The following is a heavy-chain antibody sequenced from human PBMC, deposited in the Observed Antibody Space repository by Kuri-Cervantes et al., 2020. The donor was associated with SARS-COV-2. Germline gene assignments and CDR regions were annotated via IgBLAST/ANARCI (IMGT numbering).Heavy chain of an antibody. CDR3: AKIVAGWELLYYFDY. CDR2: ISGSGGST. Sequence: ETLSLTCAASGFTFSSYAMSWVRQAPGKGLEWVSAISGSGGSTYYADSVKGRFTISRDNSKNTLYLQMNSLRAEDTAVYYCAKIVAGWELLYYFDYWGQGTLVTVSS. J-gene: IGHJ4*02. D-gene: IGHD1-26*01. V-gene: IGHV3-23*01. CDR1: GFTFSSYA.